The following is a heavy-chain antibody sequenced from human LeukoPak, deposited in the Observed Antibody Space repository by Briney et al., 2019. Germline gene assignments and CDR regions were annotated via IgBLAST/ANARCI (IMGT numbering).Heavy chain of an antibody. CDR2: ISGRGDSA. CDR3: VKDRYCPEVTCFGGGFEY. J-gene: IGHJ4*02. D-gene: IGHD2-8*02. V-gene: IGHV3-23*01. Sequence: GGSLTLSCAVSGLNFKFYAMSWVRQAPGKGLEWVSGISGRGDSADYADSVKGRFAISRDNSKNTLYLRLNSLRVEDTATYYCVKDRYCPEVTCFGGGFEYWGQGTLVVVSS. CDR1: GLNFKFYA.